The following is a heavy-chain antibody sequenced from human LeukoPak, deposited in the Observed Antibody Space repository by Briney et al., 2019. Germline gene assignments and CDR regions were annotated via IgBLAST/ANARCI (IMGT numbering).Heavy chain of an antibody. J-gene: IGHJ4*02. D-gene: IGHD2-21*02. V-gene: IGHV3-33*08. CDR2: MWYDGSNK. CDR1: GLPLSDYS. CDR3: ARRGPYCGGDCYADY. Sequence: PGGSLRLSCAASGLPLSDYSAHWAPRAPRKGLEWGAVMWYDGSNKYYADCVKGRFTISRDNSKNTLYLQMNSLRAEDTAVYYCARRGPYCGGDCYADYWGQGTLVTVSS.